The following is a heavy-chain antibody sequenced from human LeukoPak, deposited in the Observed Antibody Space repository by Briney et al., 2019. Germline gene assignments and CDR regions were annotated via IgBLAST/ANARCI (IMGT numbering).Heavy chain of an antibody. CDR1: GFTFSSYS. Sequence: GGSLRLSCAASGFTFSSYSMNWVRQAPGKGLEWVSSISSSSSYIYYADSVKGRFTISRDNAKNSLYLQMNSLRAENTAVYYCAGDLIAVAGTASPTPPNWLDPWGQGTLVTVSS. D-gene: IGHD6-19*01. V-gene: IGHV3-21*01. CDR2: ISSSSSYI. CDR3: AGDLIAVAGTASPTPPNWLDP. J-gene: IGHJ5*02.